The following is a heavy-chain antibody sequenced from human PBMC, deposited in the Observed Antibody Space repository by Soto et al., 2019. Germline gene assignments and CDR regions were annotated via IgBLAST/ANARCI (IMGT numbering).Heavy chain of an antibody. J-gene: IGHJ5*02. V-gene: IGHV3-23*01. CDR1: GFTFSSYA. CDR3: ASQEEYSFLNWFDP. CDR2: ISGSGGST. Sequence: GGSLRLSCAASGFTFSSYAMSWVRQAPGKGLEWVSAISGSGGSTYYADSVKGRFTISRDNSKNTLYLQMNSLRAEDTAVYYCASQEEYSFLNWFDPWGQGTLVTVSS. D-gene: IGHD5-12*01.